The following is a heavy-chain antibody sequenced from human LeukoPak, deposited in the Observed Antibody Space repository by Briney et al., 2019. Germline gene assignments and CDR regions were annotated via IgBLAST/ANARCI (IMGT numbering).Heavy chain of an antibody. V-gene: IGHV3-23*01. CDR1: GFTFSSYA. CDR2: ISGSGGST. J-gene: IGHJ4*02. D-gene: IGHD3-22*01. CDR3: AKDHGSGYYYNPNFDY. Sequence: GGSPRLSCAASGFTFSSYAMSWVRQAPGKGLEWVSAISGSGGSTYYADSVKGRFTISRDNSKNTLYLQMNSLRAEDTAVYYCAKDHGSGYYYNPNFDYWGQGTLVTVSS.